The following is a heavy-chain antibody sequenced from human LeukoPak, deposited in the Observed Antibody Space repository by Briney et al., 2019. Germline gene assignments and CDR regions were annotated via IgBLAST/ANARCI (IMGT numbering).Heavy chain of an antibody. CDR1: GFTFSTYW. CDR2: IYSGGST. D-gene: IGHD3-22*01. CDR3: ARDVGYYDSSGSLDAFDI. Sequence: GGSLRLSCSASGFTFSTYWMSWVRQAPGKGLEWVSVIYSGGSTYYADSVKGRFTISRDNSKNTLYLQMNSLRAEDTAVYYCARDVGYYDSSGSLDAFDIWGQGTMVTVSS. V-gene: IGHV3-53*01. J-gene: IGHJ3*02.